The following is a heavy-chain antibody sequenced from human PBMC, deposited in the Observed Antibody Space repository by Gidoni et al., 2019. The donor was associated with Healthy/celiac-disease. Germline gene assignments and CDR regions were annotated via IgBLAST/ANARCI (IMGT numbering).Heavy chain of an antibody. CDR3: ARDSSGYYAPRGSLDY. D-gene: IGHD3-22*01. V-gene: IGHV4-59*01. J-gene: IGHJ4*02. CDR1: GGSISSYY. CDR2: IYYSGST. Sequence: QVQLQESGPGLVKPSENLSLTCTVSGGSISSYYWRWIRQPPGKGLEWIGYIYYSGSTNYNPSLKSRVTISVDTSKNQFSLKLSSVTAADTAVYYCARDSSGYYAPRGSLDYWGQGTLVTVSS.